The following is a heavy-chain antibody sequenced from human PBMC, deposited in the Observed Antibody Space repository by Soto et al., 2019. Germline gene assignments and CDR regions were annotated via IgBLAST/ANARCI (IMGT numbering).Heavy chain of an antibody. CDR2: ITTYNGNT. D-gene: IGHD2-2*01. Sequence: QVQLVQSGTEVKEPGASVKVSCKASVYTFTSFGFSWVRQAPGQGLEWMGWITTYNGNTKYAQKFQGRVTMTTDTATSTAYMELRSLRSDDTAVYYCARGFSTTWETYYYYYGMDIWGQGTTVTVSS. J-gene: IGHJ6*02. CDR1: VYTFTSFG. V-gene: IGHV1-18*01. CDR3: ARGFSTTWETYYYYYGMDI.